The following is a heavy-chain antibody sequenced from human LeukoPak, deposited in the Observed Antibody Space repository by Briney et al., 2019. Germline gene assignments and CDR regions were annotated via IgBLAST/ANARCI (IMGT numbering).Heavy chain of an antibody. CDR3: TRDPRIVDY. D-gene: IGHD2-15*01. CDR1: GFTFSDHY. Sequence: PGGCLRLSCAASGFTFSDHYMTWIRQAPGKGLEWVSYISNSGSTMKYADAVKGRFTISRDNAKNSLYLQMNSLRVEDTAVYYCTRDPRIVDYWGQGTLVTVSS. V-gene: IGHV3-11*01. CDR2: ISNSGSTM. J-gene: IGHJ4*02.